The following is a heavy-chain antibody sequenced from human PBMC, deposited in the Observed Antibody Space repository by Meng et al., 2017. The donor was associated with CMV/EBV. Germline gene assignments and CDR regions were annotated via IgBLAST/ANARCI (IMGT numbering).Heavy chain of an antibody. CDR3: AKVEGYCSSTSCDYYYYYGMDV. D-gene: IGHD2-2*01. V-gene: IGHV3-30*02. CDR2: IRYDGSNK. CDR1: GFTFSSYG. J-gene: IGHJ6*02. Sequence: GGSLRLSCAASGFTFSSYGMHWVRQAPGKGLEWVAFIRYDGSNKYYADSVKGRFTISRDNSKNTLYLQMNSLRAEDTAVYYCAKVEGYCSSTSCDYYYYYGMDVWGQGTTVTVSS.